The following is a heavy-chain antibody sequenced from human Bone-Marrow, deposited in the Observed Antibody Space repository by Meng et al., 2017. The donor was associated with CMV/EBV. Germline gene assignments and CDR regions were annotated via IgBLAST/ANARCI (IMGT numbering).Heavy chain of an antibody. CDR2: ISSSGRYI. Sequence: GESLKISCAASGFTFSSYSMNWVRQAPGKGLEWVSSISSSGRYIFYADSVKGRFTISRDNAKDSLYLQMNSLRAEDTAVYYCARSRPAEAFDIWGQGTMVTVSS. J-gene: IGHJ3*02. V-gene: IGHV3-21*01. CDR3: ARSRPAEAFDI. CDR1: GFTFSSYS.